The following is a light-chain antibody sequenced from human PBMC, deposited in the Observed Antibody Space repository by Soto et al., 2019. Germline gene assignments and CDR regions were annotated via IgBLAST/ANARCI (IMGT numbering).Light chain of an antibody. CDR2: DAS. Sequence: EIVLTQSPVTLSLSPGERATLSCRASQSISKYLAWYQQKPAQAPRLLIYDASNRAAGIPARFSGSGSGTDFTLTISRLEPEDFAVYYCQQRSNWRGTFGGGTKVEIK. J-gene: IGKJ4*01. CDR1: QSISKY. V-gene: IGKV3-11*01. CDR3: QQRSNWRGT.